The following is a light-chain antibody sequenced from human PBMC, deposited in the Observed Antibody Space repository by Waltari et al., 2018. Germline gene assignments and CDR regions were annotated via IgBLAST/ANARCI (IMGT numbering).Light chain of an antibody. Sequence: QSALTQPASVSGSPGQSISISCTGTSSDVGRYGLVSWYQQHPGQAPRLLIYEASKRPSGVSDRFSASKSCNTASLTISGLQAEDEADYFCCSFAGSATFWVFGGGTTLTVL. CDR3: CSFAGSATFWV. CDR1: SSDVGRYGL. V-gene: IGLV2-23*02. CDR2: EAS. J-gene: IGLJ3*02.